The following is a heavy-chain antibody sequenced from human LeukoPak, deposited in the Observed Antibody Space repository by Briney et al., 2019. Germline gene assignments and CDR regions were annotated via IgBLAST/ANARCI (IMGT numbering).Heavy chain of an antibody. J-gene: IGHJ4*02. Sequence: GASVKVSCKASGYTFTSYCMHWVRQAPGQGLEWMGWVIPNNGDTKYAHKYQGRVTMTRDTSINTVYMELSMVTSDDTAMYYCARGGPNHGFDYWGQGILVTVSS. CDR2: VIPNNGDT. V-gene: IGHV1-2*07. CDR3: ARGGPNHGFDY. CDR1: GYTFTSYC. D-gene: IGHD1-14*01.